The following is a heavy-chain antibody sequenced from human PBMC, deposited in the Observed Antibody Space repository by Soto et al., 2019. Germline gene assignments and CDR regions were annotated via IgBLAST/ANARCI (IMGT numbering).Heavy chain of an antibody. CDR2: LSSRGFST. V-gene: IGHV3-23*01. D-gene: IGHD2-2*01. CDR3: ARDRAVYWSNAICLAAFDS. Sequence: EVQLLESGGDLVQPGGSLRLSCAASGFTFNDYALTWVRQVPGKGLEWVSSLSSRGFSTHYAESVKGRFTISRDNIKNTVYLQMNSLRAEDTAVYYCARDRAVYWSNAICLAAFDSWGRGTLVTVSS. J-gene: IGHJ3*02. CDR1: GFTFNDYA.